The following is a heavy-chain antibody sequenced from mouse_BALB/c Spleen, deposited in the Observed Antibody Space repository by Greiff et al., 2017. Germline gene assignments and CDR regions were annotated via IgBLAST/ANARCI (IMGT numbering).Heavy chain of an antibody. CDR1: GYTFTSYY. CDR3: ARWWYDYDYAMDY. V-gene: IGHV1S56*01. Sequence: QVQLQQSGPELVKPGASVRISCKASGYTFTSYYIHWVKQRPGQGLEWIGWIYPGNVNTKYNEKFKGKATLTADKSSSTAYMQLSSLTSEDSAVYFCARWWYDYDYAMDYWGQGTSVTVSS. J-gene: IGHJ4*01. D-gene: IGHD2-4*01. CDR2: IYPGNVNT.